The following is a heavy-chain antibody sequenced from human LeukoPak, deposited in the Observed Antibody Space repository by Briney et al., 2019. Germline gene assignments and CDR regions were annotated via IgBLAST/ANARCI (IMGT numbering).Heavy chain of an antibody. J-gene: IGHJ4*02. CDR2: TSGDGGST. D-gene: IGHD6-19*01. CDR1: GFTFDDYA. CDR3: AKGIAVAGMLRTLDY. Sequence: GGSLRLSCAASGFTFDDYAMHWVRQAPGKGLEWVSLTSGDGGSTYYADSVKGRFTISRDNSKNSLYLQMNSLRTEDTALYYCAKGIAVAGMLRTLDYWGQGTLVTVSS. V-gene: IGHV3-43*02.